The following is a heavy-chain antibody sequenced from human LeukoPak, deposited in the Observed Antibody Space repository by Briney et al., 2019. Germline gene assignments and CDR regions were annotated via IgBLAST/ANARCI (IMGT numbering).Heavy chain of an antibody. CDR1: GGSISSYC. J-gene: IGHJ4*02. Sequence: SETLSLTCTVPGGSISSYCWSWIRQPPGKGLEWIGYIYYSGSTNYNPSLKSRVTISVDTSKNQFSLKLSSVTAADTAVYYCARQDHSSAYYFDCWGQGTLVTVSS. CDR2: IYYSGST. CDR3: ARQDHSSAYYFDC. V-gene: IGHV4-59*08. D-gene: IGHD3-22*01.